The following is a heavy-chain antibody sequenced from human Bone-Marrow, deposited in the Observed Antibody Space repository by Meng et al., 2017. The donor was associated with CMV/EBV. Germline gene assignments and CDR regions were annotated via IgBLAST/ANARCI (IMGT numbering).Heavy chain of an antibody. V-gene: IGHV1-2*02. CDR1: GYTFTGYY. Sequence: ASVKVSCKASGYTFTGYYMHWVRQAPGQGLEWMGWINPNSGGTNYAQKFQGRVTMTRDTSISTAYMELSRLRSDDTAVYYCARVFYDFWSGYYIRPGNWFDPWGQGTLVTVSS. CDR3: ARVFYDFWSGYYIRPGNWFDP. D-gene: IGHD3-3*01. J-gene: IGHJ5*02. CDR2: INPNSGGT.